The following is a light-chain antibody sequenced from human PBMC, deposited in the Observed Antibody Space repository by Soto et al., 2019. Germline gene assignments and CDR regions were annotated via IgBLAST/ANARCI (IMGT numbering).Light chain of an antibody. CDR3: QQYKAYPVT. CDR1: QGIDNY. Sequence: DIQMTQSPSSVSVSVGDTVTITCRASQGIDNYLAWYQQKPGKAPKSLIYGAFRLQSGVPSRFSGSRSGTDFIFTISSLQPEDSATYYCQQYKAYPVTFGQGTRLELK. J-gene: IGKJ5*01. V-gene: IGKV1-16*01. CDR2: GAF.